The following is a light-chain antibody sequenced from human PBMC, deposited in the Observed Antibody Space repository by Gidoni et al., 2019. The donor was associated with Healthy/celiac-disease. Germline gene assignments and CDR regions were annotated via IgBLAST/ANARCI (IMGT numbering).Light chain of an antibody. V-gene: IGKV1-17*01. CDR3: LQHKSYPQLT. J-gene: IGKJ4*01. CDR2: AAS. Sequence: DSQMTQHPSSLSASVGDRVTITCRASQGIRNDLGGYQQKPSKAPKRLNFAASSLQSGVPLRFSVSGSGTGFTFTRRSLQPEDFATYFCLQHKSYPQLTFGGGTKVEIK. CDR1: QGIRND.